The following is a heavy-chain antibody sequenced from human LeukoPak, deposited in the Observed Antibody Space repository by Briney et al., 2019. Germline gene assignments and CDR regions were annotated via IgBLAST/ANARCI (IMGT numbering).Heavy chain of an antibody. V-gene: IGHV4-4*02. CDR3: ARDHCDDRSGYYYHYYYYTDV. D-gene: IGHD3-22*01. CDR1: VGSISSSNR. CDR2: SFHSGST. Sequence: SETLSLTCAVSVGSISSSNRWSWVRRPPGKGLDWFGESFHSGSTNYTPSLKSRVTISVDTSKNQFSMKLSSVTAADTAVYYCARDHCDDRSGYYYHYYYYTDVWGKGTTVTVSS. J-gene: IGHJ6*03.